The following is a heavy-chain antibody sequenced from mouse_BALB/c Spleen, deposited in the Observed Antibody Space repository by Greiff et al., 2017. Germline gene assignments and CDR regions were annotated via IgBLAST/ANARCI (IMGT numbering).Heavy chain of an antibody. D-gene: IGHD2-4*01. CDR1: GYTFSSYW. V-gene: IGHV1-9*01. J-gene: IGHJ3*01. CDR2: ILPGSGST. CDR3: ARGGRMITGAY. Sequence: QVQLQQSGAELMKPGASVKISCKATGYTFSSYWIEWVKQRPGHGLEWIGEILPGSGSTNYNEKFKGKATFTADTSSNTAYMQLSSLTSEDSAVYYCARGGRMITGAYWGQGTLVTVSA.